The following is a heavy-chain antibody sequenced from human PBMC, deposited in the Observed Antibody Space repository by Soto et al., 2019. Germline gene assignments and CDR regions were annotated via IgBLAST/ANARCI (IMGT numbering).Heavy chain of an antibody. CDR3: ARVTRGQYYYGSGSYWTDNWFDP. J-gene: IGHJ5*02. V-gene: IGHV1-18*01. CDR1: GYTFTSYG. Sequence: ASVKVSCKASGYTFTSYGISWVRQAPGQGLERMGWISAYNGNTNYAQKLQGRVTMTTDTSTSTAYMELRSLRSDDTAVYYCARVTRGQYYYGSGSYWTDNWFDPWGQGTLVTVSS. D-gene: IGHD3-10*01. CDR2: ISAYNGNT.